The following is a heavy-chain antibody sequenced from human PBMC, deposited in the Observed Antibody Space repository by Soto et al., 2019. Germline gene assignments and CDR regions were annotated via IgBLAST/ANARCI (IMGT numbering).Heavy chain of an antibody. V-gene: IGHV3-48*01. Sequence: PGGSLRVSCAASGSTFITYSMNWVRQAPGKGLEWVSYISSSSSTIFYTDSVKGRFTVSRDNSKNTLYLQMNSLRAEDTAVYYCAKSVYNWNDGFFDYWGQGTLVTVSS. CDR1: GSTFITYS. D-gene: IGHD1-1*01. CDR2: ISSSSSTI. CDR3: AKSVYNWNDGFFDY. J-gene: IGHJ4*02.